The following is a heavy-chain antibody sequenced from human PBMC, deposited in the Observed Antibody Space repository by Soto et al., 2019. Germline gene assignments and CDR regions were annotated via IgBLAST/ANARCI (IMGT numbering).Heavy chain of an antibody. CDR2: IIPFFKAA. Sequence: ASVKVSCKASGGTFSGQAISWERQAPGQGLEWMGGIIPFFKAASYAQKFQGRVTITADDSTSTAYMDLYSLRSGDTAVYYCARDVPLNYYDGTFSYYAMDVWGQGTTVTVSS. CDR1: GGTFSGQA. V-gene: IGHV1-69*13. CDR3: ARDVPLNYYDGTFSYYAMDV. J-gene: IGHJ6*02. D-gene: IGHD3-16*01.